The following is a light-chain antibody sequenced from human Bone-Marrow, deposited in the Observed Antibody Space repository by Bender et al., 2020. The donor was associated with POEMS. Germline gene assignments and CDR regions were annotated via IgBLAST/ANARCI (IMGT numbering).Light chain of an antibody. CDR3: SSYTRDSLV. J-gene: IGLJ2*01. Sequence: QSALTQPASVSGSPGQSITISCTGISSDVGVSSFVSWYQHHPGKAPKLMIYNVGDRPSGISTRFSGSKSGNMASLTISGLRAEDEADYYCSSYTRDSLVFGGGTKLIVL. CDR1: SSDVGVSSF. CDR2: NVG. V-gene: IGLV2-14*03.